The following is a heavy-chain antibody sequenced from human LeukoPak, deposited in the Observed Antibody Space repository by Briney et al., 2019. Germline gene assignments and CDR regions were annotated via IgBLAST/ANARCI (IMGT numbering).Heavy chain of an antibody. CDR3: ARGGDYYGSGSYYFDY. D-gene: IGHD3-10*01. J-gene: IGHJ4*02. CDR2: ISRDSFYT. CDR1: GFTFSTYT. Sequence: GGSLRLSCAASGFTFSTYTMNWVRQPPGKGLEWVSSISRDSFYTYYADSVKGRFTISRDNAKNSLYLQMNSLRAEDTAVYYCARGGDYYGSGSYYFDYWGQGTLVTVSS. V-gene: IGHV3-21*01.